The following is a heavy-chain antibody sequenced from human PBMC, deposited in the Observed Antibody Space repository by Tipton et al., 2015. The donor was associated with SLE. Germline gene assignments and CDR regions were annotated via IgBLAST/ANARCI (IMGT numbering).Heavy chain of an antibody. CDR2: ISTFNGNT. V-gene: IGHV1-18*01. Sequence: VQLVQSGPEVKMPGASARVSCKASGYTFTNYGISWMRQAPGQRPEWMGWISTFNGNTNYAQNLQGRVTLTTDTSTTTAYMELRNLRSDDTAVYYCARSDSGTYDYWGQGTLVTVSS. CDR3: ARSDSGTYDY. CDR1: GYTFTNYG. D-gene: IGHD3-10*01. J-gene: IGHJ4*02.